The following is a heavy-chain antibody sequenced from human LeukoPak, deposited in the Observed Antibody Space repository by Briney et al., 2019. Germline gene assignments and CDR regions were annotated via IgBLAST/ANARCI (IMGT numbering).Heavy chain of an antibody. V-gene: IGHV4-39*07. Sequence: NPSETLSLTCTVSGGSISSSSYYWGWIRQPPGKGLEWIGSIYYSGSTYYNPSLKSRVTISVDTSKNQFSLKLSSVTAADTAVYYCARVQLDYYDSSGYYLYYYYYYYMDVWGKGTTVTVSS. CDR3: ARVQLDYYDSSGYYLYYYYYYYMDV. CDR2: IYYSGST. D-gene: IGHD3-22*01. J-gene: IGHJ6*03. CDR1: GGSISSSSYY.